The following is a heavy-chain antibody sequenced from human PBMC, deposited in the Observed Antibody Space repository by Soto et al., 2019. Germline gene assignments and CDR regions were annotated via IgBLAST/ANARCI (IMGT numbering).Heavy chain of an antibody. V-gene: IGHV3-30-3*01. CDR3: ARDKWEPRNYFDY. CDR2: ISYDGSNK. D-gene: IGHD1-26*01. Sequence: GGSLRLSCAASGFTFSSYAMHWVRQAPGKGLEWVAVISYDGSNKYYADSVKGRFTISRDNSKNTLYLQMNSLRAEDTAVYYCARDKWEPRNYFDYWGQGTLVTVSS. J-gene: IGHJ4*02. CDR1: GFTFSSYA.